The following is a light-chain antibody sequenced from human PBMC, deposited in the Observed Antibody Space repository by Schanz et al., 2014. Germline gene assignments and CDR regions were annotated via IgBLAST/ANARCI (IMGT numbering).Light chain of an antibody. Sequence: EIVMTQSPTTLSVSPGERATVSCRASQSVRSNLAWYQQKPGQAPRLLIYGASTRATGMAARFSGSGSGTEFTLTISSLQSEDFAVYYCQQYNNWPPLTFGGGTKVEIK. CDR3: QQYNNWPPLT. J-gene: IGKJ4*01. V-gene: IGKV3-15*01. CDR2: GAS. CDR1: QSVRSN.